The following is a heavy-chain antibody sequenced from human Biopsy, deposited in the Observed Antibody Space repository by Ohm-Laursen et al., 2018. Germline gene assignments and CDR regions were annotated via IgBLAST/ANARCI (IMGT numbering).Heavy chain of an antibody. J-gene: IGHJ6*02. Sequence: SLSLSCAPSVFIHSTYTMNWVRQAPGKRLEWVAVIWFDGSNQFYADSVKGRFTISRDNSKDTLYLQMHSLRAEDTAFYYCARDRRTANYGMDVWGQGTRVTVSS. CDR1: VFIHSTYT. D-gene: IGHD5-18*01. V-gene: IGHV3-33*08. CDR2: IWFDGSNQ. CDR3: ARDRRTANYGMDV.